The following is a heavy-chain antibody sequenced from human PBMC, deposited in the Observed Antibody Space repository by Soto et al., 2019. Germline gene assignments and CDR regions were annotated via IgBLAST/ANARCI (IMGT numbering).Heavy chain of an antibody. CDR1: GGSISSSNW. J-gene: IGHJ6*02. Sequence: SETLSRTCAVSGGSISSSNWWSFFRQPPGKGLEWIGEIYHSGSTNYNPSLKSRVTISVDKSKNQFSLKLSSVTAADTAVYYCARAEYSSSSGISDYGMDVWGQGTTVTVSS. V-gene: IGHV4-4*02. CDR3: ARAEYSSSSGISDYGMDV. D-gene: IGHD6-6*01. CDR2: IYHSGST.